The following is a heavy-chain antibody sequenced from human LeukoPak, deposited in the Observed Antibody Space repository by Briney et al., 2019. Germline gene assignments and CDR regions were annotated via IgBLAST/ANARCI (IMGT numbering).Heavy chain of an antibody. CDR1: GFTFSTYA. D-gene: IGHD2-8*02. V-gene: IGHV3-64*01. J-gene: IGHJ4*02. CDR2: VTSNGGAT. Sequence: PGGSLRLSCTASGFTFSTYAMHWVRQAPGKGLEYVSAVTSNGGATYYANSVKGRFTISRDNSKNTLYLRMGSLRPEDMAVYYCARSTVSYYFDYWGQGTLVTVSS. CDR3: ARSTVSYYFDY.